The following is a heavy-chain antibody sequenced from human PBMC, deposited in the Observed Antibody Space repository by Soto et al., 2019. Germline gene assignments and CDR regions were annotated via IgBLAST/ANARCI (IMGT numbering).Heavy chain of an antibody. CDR2: IYNGERT. V-gene: IGHV4-59*01. CDR3: AQTTGWPGFDY. D-gene: IGHD6-19*01. CDR1: GASIRNFY. J-gene: IGHJ4*02. Sequence: QVHLQESGPGLVKPSETMSLTCTASGASIRNFYWNWVRQFPGKGLEWIGHIYNGERTNYTPSLTSRVTISVDTSKNQFSLKLSSVTVADTAVYYCAQTTGWPGFDYWGQGTLVAVSS.